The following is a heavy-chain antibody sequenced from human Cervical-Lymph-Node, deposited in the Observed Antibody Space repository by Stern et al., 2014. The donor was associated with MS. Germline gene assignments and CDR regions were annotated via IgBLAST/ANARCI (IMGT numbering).Heavy chain of an antibody. J-gene: IGHJ4*02. D-gene: IGHD2-2*01. Sequence: EVQLVESGGGLAKPGRSLRLSCRGSGFKFADYGFSWFRQAPGKGLEWIGFIRGPAYGATTIYATSVEGRFTITRDDSKSTTYLQMTKLNIDDTGIYYCARDRAAAIDYWGQGTLVTVSA. CDR3: ARDRAAAIDY. CDR1: GFKFADYG. V-gene: IGHV3-49*05. CDR2: IRGPAYGATT.